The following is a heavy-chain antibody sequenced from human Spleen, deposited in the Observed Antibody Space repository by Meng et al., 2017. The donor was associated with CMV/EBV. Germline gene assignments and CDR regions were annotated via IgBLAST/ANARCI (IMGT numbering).Heavy chain of an antibody. CDR2: IKQDGSEK. V-gene: IGHV3-7*01. CDR3: ARVRLDRAGAPYFDP. J-gene: IGHJ5*02. D-gene: IGHD3-10*01. Sequence: GESLKISCAASGFTFSSYWMSWVRQAPGKGLEWVANIKQDGSEKYYVDSVKGRFTISRDNAKNSLYLQMNSLRAEDTAVYYCARVRLDRAGAPYFDPWGQGTLVTVSS. CDR1: GFTFSSYW.